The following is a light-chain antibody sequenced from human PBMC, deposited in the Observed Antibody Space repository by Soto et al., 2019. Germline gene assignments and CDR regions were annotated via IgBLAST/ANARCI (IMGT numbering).Light chain of an antibody. J-gene: IGLJ1*01. V-gene: IGLV1-40*01. Sequence: QSVLTQPPSVSEAPGRVTISCTGSSSNIGGGYDVHWFQQLPGTAPKLLFYGKNNRPSGVPDRFSGSTSGTSASLAITGLQTEDEAIYYCQSYDASLSGYVFGTGTKVTVL. CDR3: QSYDASLSGYV. CDR2: GKN. CDR1: SSNIGGGYD.